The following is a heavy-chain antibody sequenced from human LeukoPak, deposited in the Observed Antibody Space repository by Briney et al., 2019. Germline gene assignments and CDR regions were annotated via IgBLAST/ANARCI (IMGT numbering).Heavy chain of an antibody. Sequence: SETLSLTCTVSGYSISSGFYWGWIRQPPGKGLEWIGSIYHSGTTYYKPSLKTRVTISVDTSKNQFSLKLGSVTAADTAVYFCATSGDSSGWYFGLDPWGQGALVTVSS. CDR3: ATSGDSSGWYFGLDP. CDR1: GYSISSGFY. V-gene: IGHV4-38-2*02. D-gene: IGHD6-13*01. CDR2: IYHSGTT. J-gene: IGHJ5*02.